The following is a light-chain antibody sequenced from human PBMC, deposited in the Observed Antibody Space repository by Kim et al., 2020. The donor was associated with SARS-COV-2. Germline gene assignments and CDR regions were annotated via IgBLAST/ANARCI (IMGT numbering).Light chain of an antibody. CDR2: GAS. CDR3: QQYGTSPLT. V-gene: IGKV3-20*01. CDR1: QSLSSSH. Sequence: SPGERATLSCRASQSLSSSHLAWYQQTPGQAPRLLIYGASSRAAGIPDRFSGSGSGTGFTLTISRLEPEDFAMYYCQQYGTSPLTFDGGTNVDIQ. J-gene: IGKJ4*01.